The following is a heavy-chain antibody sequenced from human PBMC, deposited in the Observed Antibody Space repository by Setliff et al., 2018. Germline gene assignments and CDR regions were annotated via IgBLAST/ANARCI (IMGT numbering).Heavy chain of an antibody. D-gene: IGHD3-10*01. Sequence: GASVKVSCKASGYIFAGYYMHWLRQTPGQGLEWMGYVNPIGGGATYAQKFQGRVTLTRDTSITTTYMELNSLRSDDTAIYYCARDLNRWFGEFAFDIWGQGTMVTVSS. CDR2: VNPIGGGA. J-gene: IGHJ3*02. CDR3: ARDLNRWFGEFAFDI. V-gene: IGHV1-2*02. CDR1: GYIFAGYY.